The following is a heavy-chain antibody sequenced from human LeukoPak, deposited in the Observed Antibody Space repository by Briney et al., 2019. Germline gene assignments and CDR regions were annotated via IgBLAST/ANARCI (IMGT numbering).Heavy chain of an antibody. CDR2: ISGSGGST. CDR3: AKTLVPSGIYHEDYFDY. J-gene: IGHJ4*02. Sequence: GGSLRLSWAASGFTFSSYAMSWVSQAPGKGLEWVSAISGSGGSTYYADSVKGRFTISRDNSKNTPYLQMNSLRAEDTAVYYCAKTLVPSGIYHEDYFDYWGQGTLVTVSS. CDR1: GFTFSSYA. D-gene: IGHD1-26*01. V-gene: IGHV3-23*01.